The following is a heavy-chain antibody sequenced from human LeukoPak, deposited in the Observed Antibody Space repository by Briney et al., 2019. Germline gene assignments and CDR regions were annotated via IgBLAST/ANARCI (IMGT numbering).Heavy chain of an antibody. CDR3: ARNFRTYSGSYRHFDY. V-gene: IGHV1-18*01. Sequence: GASVKVSCKASGYTFTSYGISWVRQAPGQGLEWMGWISAYNGNTNYAQKLQGRVTMTTDTSTSTAYMELRSLRSDDTAVYYCARNFRTYSGSYRHFDYWGQGTLSPSPQ. CDR1: GYTFTSYG. D-gene: IGHD1-26*01. CDR2: ISAYNGNT. J-gene: IGHJ4*02.